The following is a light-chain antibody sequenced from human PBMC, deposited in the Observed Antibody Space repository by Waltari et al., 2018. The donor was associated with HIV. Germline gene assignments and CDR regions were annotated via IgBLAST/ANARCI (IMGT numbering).Light chain of an antibody. CDR1: ISGDF. CDR3: TSYSRTQGIL. J-gene: IGLJ3*02. CDR2: EVA. Sequence: QSVLTQPASVSGSPGQSITISCTGISGDFVSWYQQHSNGAPRLLIYEVANRPTQISFRFSGSRSGDTATLAISGLQSEDEADYYCTSYSRTQGILFGGGTKLTVL. V-gene: IGLV2-14*01.